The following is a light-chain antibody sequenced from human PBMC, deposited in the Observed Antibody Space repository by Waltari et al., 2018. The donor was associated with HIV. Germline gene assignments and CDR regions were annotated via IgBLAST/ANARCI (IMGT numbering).Light chain of an antibody. CDR3: QQYDNLPRYT. Sequence: DIQMTQSPSSLSASVGDRVTITCQANQDISNSLNWYQQKPGKAPKLLIYGASSLETGVPSRFSGSGSGTDFTFTISSLQPEDIATYYCQQYDNLPRYTFGQGTKLEIK. J-gene: IGKJ2*01. CDR2: GAS. V-gene: IGKV1-33*01. CDR1: QDISNS.